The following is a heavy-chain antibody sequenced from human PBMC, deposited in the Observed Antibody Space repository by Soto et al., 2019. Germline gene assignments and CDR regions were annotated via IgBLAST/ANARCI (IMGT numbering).Heavy chain of an antibody. CDR3: AREKYSSSYYYGMDV. D-gene: IGHD6-6*01. CDR2: MNPDGSAI. J-gene: IGHJ6*02. CDR1: GFTFSSSW. Sequence: PGGSLRLSCVVSGFTFSSSWMHWVRQGPGKGLVWVSRMNPDGSAINYADSVKGRFTISRDNAKNSLYLQMNSLRAEDTAVYYCAREKYSSSYYYGMDVWGQGTTVTVSS. V-gene: IGHV3-74*01.